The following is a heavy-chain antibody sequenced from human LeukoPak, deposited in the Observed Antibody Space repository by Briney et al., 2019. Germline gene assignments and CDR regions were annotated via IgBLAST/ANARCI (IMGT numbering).Heavy chain of an antibody. V-gene: IGHV3-74*01. Sequence: GGSLRLSCAASGFTFSSYWMNWVRQAPGKGLVWVSRIASDGSSTTYADSVKGRFSISRDNAKNTLYLQMNSLRVEDTAVYYCARGRPHGNDYWGQGTLVTVPS. J-gene: IGHJ4*02. CDR2: IASDGSST. CDR3: ARGRPHGNDY. D-gene: IGHD4-23*01. CDR1: GFTFSSYW.